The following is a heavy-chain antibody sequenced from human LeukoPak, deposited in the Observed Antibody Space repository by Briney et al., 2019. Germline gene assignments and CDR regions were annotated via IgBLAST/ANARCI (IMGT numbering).Heavy chain of an antibody. CDR2: IYYRGST. CDR1: GGSISSYY. V-gene: IGHV4-59*08. Sequence: PSETLSLTCTVSGGSISSYYWNWLRQPPGKGLEWIGYIYYRGSTNYNPSLKSRVTISVDTSKNYFSLRLSSVTAADTAVYYCARQKDSSSCYNWFDPWGQGTLVTVSS. D-gene: IGHD6-13*01. CDR3: ARQKDSSSCYNWFDP. J-gene: IGHJ5*02.